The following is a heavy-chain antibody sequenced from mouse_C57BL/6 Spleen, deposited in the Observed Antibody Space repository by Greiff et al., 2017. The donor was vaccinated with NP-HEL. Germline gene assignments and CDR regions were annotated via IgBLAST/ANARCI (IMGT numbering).Heavy chain of an antibody. J-gene: IGHJ1*03. V-gene: IGHV1-69*01. Sequence: VQLQQPGAELVMPGASVKLSCKASGYTFTSYWMHWVKQRPGQGLEWIGEIDPSDSYTNYNQKFKGKSTLTVDKSSSTAYMQLSSLTSEDSAVYYCAMLIYYGNYEYFDVWGTGTTVTVSS. CDR3: AMLIYYGNYEYFDV. CDR1: GYTFTSYW. D-gene: IGHD2-1*01. CDR2: IDPSDSYT.